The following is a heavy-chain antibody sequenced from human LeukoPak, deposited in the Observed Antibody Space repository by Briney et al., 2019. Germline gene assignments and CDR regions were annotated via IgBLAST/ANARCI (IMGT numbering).Heavy chain of an antibody. CDR2: TYYRAQWLQ. J-gene: IGHJ4*02. CDR3: ARWIHAPGGLDY. V-gene: IGHV6-1*01. CDR1: GDSVSSDDVA. Sequence: PSQTLSLTCDISGDSVSSDDVAGNWIRQSPSRGLEWLGRTYYRAQWLQQYGGSVKGRVHINPDTFKNQIPLQLNSVTPDDTAIYYCARWIHAPGGLDYWGQGTLVTVSS. D-gene: IGHD3-16*01.